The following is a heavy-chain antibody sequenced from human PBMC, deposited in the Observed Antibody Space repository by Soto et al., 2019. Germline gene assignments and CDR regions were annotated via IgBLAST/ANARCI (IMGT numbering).Heavy chain of an antibody. J-gene: IGHJ5*02. CDR1: GYTFTSYG. CDR3: ARYRSYYGSGNWFDP. Sequence: GASVKVSCKASGYTFTSYGISWVRQAPGQGLEWMGWISAYNGNTNYAQKLQGRVTMTTDTSTSTAYMELRSLRSDDTAVYYCARYRSYYGSGNWFDPWGQGTLVTVSS. D-gene: IGHD3-10*01. V-gene: IGHV1-18*01. CDR2: ISAYNGNT.